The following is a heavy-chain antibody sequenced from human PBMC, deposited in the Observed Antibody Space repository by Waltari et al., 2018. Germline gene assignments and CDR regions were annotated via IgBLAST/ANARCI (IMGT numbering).Heavy chain of an antibody. D-gene: IGHD3-22*01. J-gene: IGHJ3*02. CDR2: IIPIFGTA. Sequence: QVQLVQSGAEVKKPGSSVKVSCKASGGTFSSYAISWVRQAPGQGLEWMGGIIPIFGTANYAQKFQGRVTITADKSTSTAYMELSSLRSEDTAVYYCARSNDSSGYYYPDDAFDIWGQGTMVTVSS. CDR1: GGTFSSYA. V-gene: IGHV1-69*14. CDR3: ARSNDSSGYYYPDDAFDI.